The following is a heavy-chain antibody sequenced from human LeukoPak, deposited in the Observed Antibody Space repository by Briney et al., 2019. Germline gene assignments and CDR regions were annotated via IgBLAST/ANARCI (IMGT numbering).Heavy chain of an antibody. J-gene: IGHJ4*02. D-gene: IGHD6-13*01. CDR1: GSTFSSYS. CDR3: ASSIAAAGFDY. Sequence: GGSLRLSCAASGSTFSSYSMNWVRQAPGKGLEWVSSISSSSSYIYYADSVKGRFTISRDNAKNSLYLQMNSLRAEDTAVYYRASSIAAAGFDYWGQGTLVTVSS. V-gene: IGHV3-21*01. CDR2: ISSSSSYI.